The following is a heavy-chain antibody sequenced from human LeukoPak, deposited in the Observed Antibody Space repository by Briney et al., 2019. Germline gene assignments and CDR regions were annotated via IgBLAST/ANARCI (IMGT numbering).Heavy chain of an antibody. Sequence: ASVKVSSAYSGYTFTGYYMHWVRQAPGQGLEWMGWINPNSGGTNYAQKFQGRVTMTRDTSISTAYMELSRLRSDDTAVYYCARAGDSSSWDNWFDPWGQGTLVTVSS. J-gene: IGHJ5*02. CDR1: GYTFTGYY. CDR2: INPNSGGT. D-gene: IGHD6-13*01. CDR3: ARAGDSSSWDNWFDP. V-gene: IGHV1-2*02.